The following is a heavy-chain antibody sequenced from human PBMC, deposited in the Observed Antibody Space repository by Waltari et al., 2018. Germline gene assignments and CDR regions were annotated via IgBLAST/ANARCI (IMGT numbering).Heavy chain of an antibody. CDR1: RFSFNKFA. Sequence: EVQLLVSGGGLVQPGGSLRLSCAASRFSFNKFAISSVRQAPGTGLEWVSAISGSGGMTYYADSVKGRFTISRDNSKTTLYLQMKSLRAEDTAVYFCTDGDSGYNGYDFYQGMDVWGQGTTVTVSS. CDR2: ISGSGGMT. J-gene: IGHJ6*02. D-gene: IGHD5-12*01. V-gene: IGHV3-23*01. CDR3: TDGDSGYNGYDFYQGMDV.